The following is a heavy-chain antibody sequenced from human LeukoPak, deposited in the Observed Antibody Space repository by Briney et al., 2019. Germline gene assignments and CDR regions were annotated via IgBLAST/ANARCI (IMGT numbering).Heavy chain of an antibody. CDR2: ISGSGGST. CDR1: GFTFSSYG. J-gene: IGHJ4*02. CDR3: AKSFRSTSLDY. Sequence: PGGTLRLSCAASGFTFSSYGMSWVRQAPGKGLEWVSAISGSGGSTYYADSVKGRFTISRDNSRNTLYLQMNSLRAGDTAVYYCAKSFRSTSLDYWGQGTLVTVSP. V-gene: IGHV3-23*01. D-gene: IGHD2-2*01.